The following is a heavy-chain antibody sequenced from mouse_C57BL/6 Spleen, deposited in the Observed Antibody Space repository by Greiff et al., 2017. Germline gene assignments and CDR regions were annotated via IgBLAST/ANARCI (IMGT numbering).Heavy chain of an antibody. CDR3: ARQVYSKYFDY. J-gene: IGHJ2*01. CDR1: GFTFSSYC. D-gene: IGHD2-5*01. Sequence: EVKLVESGGDLVKPGGSLKLSCAASGFTFSSYCMSWVRQTPDKRLEWVATISSGGSYTYYPDSVKGRFTISRDNAKNTLYLQMSSLKSEDTAMYYCARQVYSKYFDYWGQGTTLTVSS. CDR2: ISSGGSYT. V-gene: IGHV5-6*01.